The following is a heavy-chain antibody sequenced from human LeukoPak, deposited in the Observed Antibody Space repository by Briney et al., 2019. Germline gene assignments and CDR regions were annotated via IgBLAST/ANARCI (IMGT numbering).Heavy chain of an antibody. Sequence: SETLSLTCSVSGGSIRSYYWSWIRQPPGRGLEWIGYIYYGGSPNYNPSLKSRVTISVDTSKNHSSLNLSSVTAADTAVYYCAREVYSDFWSSYALDYWGQGTLVTVSS. CDR3: AREVYSDFWSSYALDY. D-gene: IGHD3-3*01. CDR2: IYYGGSP. CDR1: GGSIRSYY. J-gene: IGHJ4*02. V-gene: IGHV4-59*01.